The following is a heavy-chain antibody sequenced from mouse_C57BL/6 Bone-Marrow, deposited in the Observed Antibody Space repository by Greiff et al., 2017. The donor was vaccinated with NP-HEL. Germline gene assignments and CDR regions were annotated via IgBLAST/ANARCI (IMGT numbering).Heavy chain of an antibody. D-gene: IGHD1-1*01. CDR2: IDPENGDT. CDR1: GFNIKDDY. Sequence: LVESGAELVRPGASVKLSCTASGFNIKDDYMHWVKQRPEQGLEWIGWIDPENGDTEYASKFQGKATITADTSSNTAYLQLSSLTSEDTAVYYCTTVVATDWYFDVWGTGTTVTVSS. CDR3: TTVVATDWYFDV. V-gene: IGHV14-4*01. J-gene: IGHJ1*03.